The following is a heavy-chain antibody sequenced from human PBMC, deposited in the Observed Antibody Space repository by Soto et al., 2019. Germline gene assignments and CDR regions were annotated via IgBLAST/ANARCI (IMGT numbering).Heavy chain of an antibody. D-gene: IGHD3-16*02. CDR1: GFTFSSYA. Sequence: EVQLLESGGGLVQPGGSLTLSCATSGFTFSSYAMVWVRQAAEKGLEWVASISNNGDTAYYADSVKGRFTISRGNSENPLYRQMNGLRASDTALYFCAKSRVFVGAIVTLLDSWGQGTQVTVSS. J-gene: IGHJ4*02. CDR3: AKSRVFVGAIVTLLDS. V-gene: IGHV3-23*01. CDR2: ISNNGDTA.